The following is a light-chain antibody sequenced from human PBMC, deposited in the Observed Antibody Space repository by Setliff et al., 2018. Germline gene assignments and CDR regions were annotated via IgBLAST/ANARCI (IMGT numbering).Light chain of an antibody. V-gene: IGLV1-40*01. Sequence: QSALTQPPSVSGAPGQRVTISCTGSSSNIGAGYDVHWYQQLPGTAPKLLIYGNSNRPSGVPDRFSGSKSGTSASLAITGLQAEDEADYYCSSYAGSNIWGYVFGTGTKVTVL. CDR3: SSYAGSNIWGYV. CDR2: GNS. CDR1: SSNIGAGYD. J-gene: IGLJ1*01.